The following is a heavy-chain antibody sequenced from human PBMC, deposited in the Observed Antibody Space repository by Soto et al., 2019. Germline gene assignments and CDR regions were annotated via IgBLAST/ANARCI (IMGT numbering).Heavy chain of an antibody. J-gene: IGHJ1*01. Sequence: PGGSLRLSCAASGFTFSSYGMHWVRQAPGKGLEWVAVISYDGSNKYYADSVKGRFTISRDNSKNTLYLQMNSLRAEDTAVYYCAKDVRRGLWSLQHWGEGTLVSVSS. CDR1: GFTFSSYG. V-gene: IGHV3-30*18. CDR2: ISYDGSNK. CDR3: AKDVRRGLWSLQH. D-gene: IGHD2-8*02.